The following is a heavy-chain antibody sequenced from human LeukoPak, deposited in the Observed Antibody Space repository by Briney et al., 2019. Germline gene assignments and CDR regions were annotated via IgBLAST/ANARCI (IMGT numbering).Heavy chain of an antibody. D-gene: IGHD3-22*01. J-gene: IGHJ1*01. V-gene: IGHV3-30*02. CDR1: GFTFSRFA. CDR3: AKCPPYDRWFQH. CDR2: IRYDGTNK. Sequence: PGGSLRLSCAASGFTFSRFALHWVRQAPGKGLEWVASIRYDGTNKYYAESVKGRFTISRDNSKNTVYLQMNRLRVDDTAVYYCAKCPPYDRWFQHWGQGTLVTVSS.